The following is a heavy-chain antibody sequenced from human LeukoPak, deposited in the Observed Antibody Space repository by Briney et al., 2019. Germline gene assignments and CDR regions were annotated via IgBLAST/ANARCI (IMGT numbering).Heavy chain of an antibody. V-gene: IGHV3-48*03. Sequence: GGSLRLSCAASGFTFNSYEMNWVRQAPGKGLEWVSYISSSGNTIYYADSMKGRFTISRDNAKNSLYLQMNSLRAEDTAVYYCAGGIAARVDYWGQGTLVTVSS. J-gene: IGHJ4*02. CDR1: GFTFNSYE. D-gene: IGHD6-6*01. CDR2: ISSSGNTI. CDR3: AGGIAARVDY.